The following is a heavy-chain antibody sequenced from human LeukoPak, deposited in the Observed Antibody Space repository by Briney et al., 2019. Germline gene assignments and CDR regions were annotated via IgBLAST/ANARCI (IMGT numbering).Heavy chain of an antibody. Sequence: GGSLRLSCAASGFTFSSYSMNWVRQAPGKGLEWLSSISSSSSYIYYADSVKGRFTISRDNAKNSLYLQMNSLRAQDTAVYYCARAAAVAGDLDYCGQGTLVTVSS. J-gene: IGHJ4*02. V-gene: IGHV3-21*01. D-gene: IGHD6-19*01. CDR1: GFTFSSYS. CDR2: ISSSSSYI. CDR3: ARAAAVAGDLDY.